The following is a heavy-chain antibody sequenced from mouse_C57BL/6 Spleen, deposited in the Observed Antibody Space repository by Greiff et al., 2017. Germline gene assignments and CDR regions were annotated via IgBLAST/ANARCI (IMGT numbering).Heavy chain of an antibody. Sequence: VKLQQPGAELVRPGSSVKLSCKASGYTFTSYWMHWVKQRPIQGLEWIGNIDPSDSETHYNQKFKDKATLTVDKSSSTAYMQLSSLTSEDSAVYYCARCSSGAWFAYWGQGTLVTVSA. CDR1: GYTFTSYW. CDR3: ARCSSGAWFAY. D-gene: IGHD3-2*02. J-gene: IGHJ3*01. CDR2: IDPSDSET. V-gene: IGHV1-52*01.